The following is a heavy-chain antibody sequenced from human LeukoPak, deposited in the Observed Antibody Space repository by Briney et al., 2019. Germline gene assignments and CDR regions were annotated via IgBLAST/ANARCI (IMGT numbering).Heavy chain of an antibody. D-gene: IGHD3-10*01. Sequence: GGSLRLSCAASGFTFSSYWMSWVRQAPGMGLEWVANIKQDGSEKYYVDSVKGRFTISRDNAKNSLYLQMNSLRAEDTAVYYCARDRVVRGVTGRWYYYGMDVWGKGTTVTVSS. J-gene: IGHJ6*04. CDR1: GFTFSSYW. CDR3: ARDRVVRGVTGRWYYYGMDV. CDR2: IKQDGSEK. V-gene: IGHV3-7*03.